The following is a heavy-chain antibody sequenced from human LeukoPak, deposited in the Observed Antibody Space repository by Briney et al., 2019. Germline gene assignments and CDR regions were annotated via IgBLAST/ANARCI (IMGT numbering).Heavy chain of an antibody. CDR3: ARDTTGYDPF. D-gene: IGHD5-12*01. Sequence: PGGSLRLSCGGSGFAFSGYWMSWVRQAPGRRLEWVAKINEDGSDKDYEDSAKGRFTISRDNAKNSLYLQLNSLRVEDTAVYYCARDTTGYDPFWGQGTLVTVSS. CDR1: GFAFSGYW. J-gene: IGHJ4*02. V-gene: IGHV3-7*05. CDR2: INEDGSDK.